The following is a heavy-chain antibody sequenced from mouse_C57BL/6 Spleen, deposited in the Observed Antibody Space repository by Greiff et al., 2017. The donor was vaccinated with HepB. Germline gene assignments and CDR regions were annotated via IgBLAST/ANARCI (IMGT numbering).Heavy chain of an antibody. Sequence: DVKLVESGGGLVQPGGSLKLSCAASGFTFSDYYMYWVRQTPEKRLEWVAYISNGGGSTYYPDTVKGRFTISRDNAKNTLYLQMSRLKSEDTAMYYCARPLRDYWYFDVWGTGTTVTVSS. CDR1: GFTFSDYY. CDR2: ISNGGGST. CDR3: ARPLRDYWYFDV. V-gene: IGHV5-12*01. J-gene: IGHJ1*03.